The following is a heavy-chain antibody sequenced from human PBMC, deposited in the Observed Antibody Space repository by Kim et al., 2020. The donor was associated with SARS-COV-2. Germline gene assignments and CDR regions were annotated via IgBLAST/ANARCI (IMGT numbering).Heavy chain of an antibody. D-gene: IGHD2-2*01. V-gene: IGHV1-69*13. CDR1: GGTFSSYA. CDR3: ARGIVVVPAAIHYYMDV. J-gene: IGHJ6*03. CDR2: IIPIFGTA. Sequence: SVKVSCKASGGTFSSYAISWVRQAPGQGLEWMGGIIPIFGTANYAQKFQGRVTITADESTSTAYMELSSLRSEDTAVYYCARGIVVVPAAIHYYMDVWGKGTTVTVSS.